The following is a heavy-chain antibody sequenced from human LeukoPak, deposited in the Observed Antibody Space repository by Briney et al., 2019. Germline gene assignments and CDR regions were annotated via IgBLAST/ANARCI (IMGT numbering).Heavy chain of an antibody. CDR3: ARHDYGGNSGDY. Sequence: GGSLRLSCAASGFTFSSYGMNWVRQTPGKGLEWVSYIGTSSSTIYYADTVKGRFTISRDSAKNSLYLQMNSLRDEDTAVYYCARHDYGGNSGDYWGQGTLVTVSS. CDR2: IGTSSSTI. CDR1: GFTFSSYG. D-gene: IGHD4-23*01. V-gene: IGHV3-48*02. J-gene: IGHJ4*02.